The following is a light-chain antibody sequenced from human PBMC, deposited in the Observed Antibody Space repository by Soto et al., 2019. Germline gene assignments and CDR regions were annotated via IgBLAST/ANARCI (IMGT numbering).Light chain of an antibody. Sequence: AIRMTQSPSSLSASTGDRVTITCRASQGISSYLAWYQQKPGKAPKLLIYAASTLQSGVPSRFSGSGSGTDFTLTISCLQSEDFANYYCQQYYSYPPSTFGQGTKVDIK. J-gene: IGKJ1*01. V-gene: IGKV1-8*01. CDR1: QGISSY. CDR2: AAS. CDR3: QQYYSYPPST.